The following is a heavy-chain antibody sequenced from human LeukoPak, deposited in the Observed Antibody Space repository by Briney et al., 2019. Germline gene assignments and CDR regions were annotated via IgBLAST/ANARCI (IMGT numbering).Heavy chain of an antibody. CDR3: ARAPMGGHFYMDV. V-gene: IGHV1-2*02. CDR1: GYKFTDYY. J-gene: IGHJ6*03. CDR2: INPNSDGR. Sequence: SVKVSCKASGYKFTDYYIHWVRQAPGQGLEWMGWINPNSDGRNYAQKFQGRVTMTWDTSISTAYMALSSLTSDDTAVFFCARAPMGGHFYMDVWGKGTAVIVSS. D-gene: IGHD2-15*01.